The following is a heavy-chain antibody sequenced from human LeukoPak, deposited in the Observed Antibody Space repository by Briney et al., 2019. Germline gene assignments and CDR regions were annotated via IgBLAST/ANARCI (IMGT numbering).Heavy chain of an antibody. CDR3: ARGTTVTTRVYYYYYMDV. D-gene: IGHD4-11*01. J-gene: IGHJ6*03. CDR1: GDSISSGSYY. Sequence: PSETLSLTCTVSGDSISSGSYYWSWIRQPAGKGLEWIGRIYTSGSTTYNPSLKSRVTISVDTSKNQFSLKLSSVTAADTAVYYCARGTTVTTRVYYYYYMDVWGKGTTVTVSS. V-gene: IGHV4-61*02. CDR2: IYTSGST.